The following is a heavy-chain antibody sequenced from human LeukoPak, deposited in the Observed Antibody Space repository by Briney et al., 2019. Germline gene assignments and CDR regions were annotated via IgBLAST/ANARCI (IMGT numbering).Heavy chain of an antibody. CDR1: GGSISSYY. V-gene: IGHV4-59*01. Sequence: SETLSLTCTVSGGSISSYYWSWIRQPPGKGLEWIGYIYYSGSTNYNPSHKSRVTISVDTSKNQFSLKLSSVTAADTAVYYCARNYYGSGSYGYYYYMDVWGKGTTVTISS. CDR2: IYYSGST. CDR3: ARNYYGSGSYGYYYYMDV. D-gene: IGHD3-10*01. J-gene: IGHJ6*03.